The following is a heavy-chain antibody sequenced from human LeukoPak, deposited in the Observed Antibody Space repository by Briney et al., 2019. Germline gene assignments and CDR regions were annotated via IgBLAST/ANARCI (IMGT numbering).Heavy chain of an antibody. V-gene: IGHV1-18*01. CDR3: AREVVGSGSYYKDY. CDR2: ISTYNDNT. J-gene: IGHJ4*02. Sequence: ASVKVSCKASGYTFTKYGISRVRQAPGQGLKWMGWISTYNDNTNYAQKFQGRVTMTTDTSTSTVYMELRSLRSDDTAVYYCAREVVGSGSYYKDYWGQGTLVTVSS. CDR1: GYTFTKYG. D-gene: IGHD3-10*01.